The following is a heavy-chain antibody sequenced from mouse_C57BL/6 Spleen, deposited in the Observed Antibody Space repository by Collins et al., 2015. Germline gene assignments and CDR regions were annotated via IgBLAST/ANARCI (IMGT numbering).Heavy chain of an antibody. CDR1: GYTFTTYG. Sequence: QIQLVQSGPELKKPGETVKISCKASGYTFTTYGMSWVKQAPGKGLKWMGWINTYSGVPTYADDFKGRFAFSLETSASTAYLQINNLKNEDTATYFCARRGNWDSFAYWGQGTLVTVSA. J-gene: IGHJ3*01. D-gene: IGHD4-1*01. CDR2: INTYSGVP. V-gene: IGHV9-3*01. CDR3: ARRGNWDSFAY.